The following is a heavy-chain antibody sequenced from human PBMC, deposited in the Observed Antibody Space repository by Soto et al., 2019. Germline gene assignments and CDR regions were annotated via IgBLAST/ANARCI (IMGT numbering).Heavy chain of an antibody. J-gene: IGHJ3*02. CDR2: IWYDGSNK. CDR1: GFTFSSYG. CDR3: ARGVAARLGAFDI. D-gene: IGHD6-6*01. Sequence: QVQLVESGGGVVQPGRSLRLSCAASGFTFSSYGMHWVRQAPGKGLEWVAVIWYDGSNKYYADSVKGRFTISRDNSKNPLYLQMNSLSAEDTAVYYCARGVAARLGAFDIWGQGTMVTVSS. V-gene: IGHV3-33*01.